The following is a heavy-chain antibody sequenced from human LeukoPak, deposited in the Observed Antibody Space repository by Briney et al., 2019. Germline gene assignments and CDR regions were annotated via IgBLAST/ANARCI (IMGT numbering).Heavy chain of an antibody. CDR2: INSDGSST. CDR3: ARDRDSSGFGTDAFDI. Sequence: GGSLRLSCAVSGFTFSSYWMHWVRQAPGKGLVWVSRINSDGSSTSYAESVKGRFTISRDNAKNTLYLQMNSLRAEDTAVYYCARDRDSSGFGTDAFDIWGQGTMVTVSS. J-gene: IGHJ3*02. CDR1: GFTFSSYW. V-gene: IGHV3-74*01. D-gene: IGHD3-22*01.